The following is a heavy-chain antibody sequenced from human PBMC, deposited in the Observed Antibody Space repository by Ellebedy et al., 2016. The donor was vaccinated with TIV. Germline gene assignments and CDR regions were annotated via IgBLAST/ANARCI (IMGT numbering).Heavy chain of an antibody. Sequence: GSLRLXCTVSGGSISSNNWWSWVRQPPVTGLEWIGEIYHSGRTNYNPSLKSRVTVSLDKSKNQFSLSLSSVTAVDTAVYYCARVHGGQGGMDVWGHGTTVTVSS. CDR2: IYHSGRT. V-gene: IGHV4-4*02. J-gene: IGHJ6*02. CDR1: GGSISSNNW. CDR3: ARVHGGQGGMDV.